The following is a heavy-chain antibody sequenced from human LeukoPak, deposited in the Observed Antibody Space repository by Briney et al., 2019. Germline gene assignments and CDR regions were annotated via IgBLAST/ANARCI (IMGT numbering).Heavy chain of an antibody. CDR2: INSDGSGT. CDR1: GFTFSSYS. D-gene: IGHD3-10*02. CDR3: AELGITMIGGV. V-gene: IGHV3-74*01. Sequence: GGSLRLSCAASGFTFSSYSMNWVRQAPGKGLEWVSRINSDGSGTTYADSVKGRFTISRDNAKNTVYLQMNSLRAEDTAVYYCAELGITMIGGVWGKGTTVTISS. J-gene: IGHJ6*04.